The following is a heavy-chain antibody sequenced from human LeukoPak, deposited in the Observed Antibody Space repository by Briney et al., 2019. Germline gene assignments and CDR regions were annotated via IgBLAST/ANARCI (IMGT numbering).Heavy chain of an antibody. V-gene: IGHV4-38-2*01. J-gene: IGHJ4*02. CDR3: ASSYDFWSGYYFDY. CDR1: GYSISSGYY. Sequence: KPSETLSLTCAVSGYSISSGYYWGWIRQPPGKGLEWIGSIYHSGSTYYNPSLKSRVTISVDTSKNQFSLKLSSVTAADTAVYYCASSYDFWSGYYFDYWGQGTLVTVSS. D-gene: IGHD3-3*01. CDR2: IYHSGST.